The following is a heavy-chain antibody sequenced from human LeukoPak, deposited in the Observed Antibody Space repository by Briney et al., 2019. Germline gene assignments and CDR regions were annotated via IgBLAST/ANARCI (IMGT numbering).Heavy chain of an antibody. D-gene: IGHD3-16*01. CDR2: INHSGST. J-gene: IGHJ4*02. V-gene: IGHV4-34*01. Sequence: SETLSLTCAVYGGSFSGYYWSWIRQPPGKGLEWIGEINHSGSTNYNPSLKSRVTISVDTSKNQFSLKLSSVTAADTAVYYCARGLLWGSSPGLDYWGQGTLVTVSS. CDR1: GGSFSGYY. CDR3: ARGLLWGSSPGLDY.